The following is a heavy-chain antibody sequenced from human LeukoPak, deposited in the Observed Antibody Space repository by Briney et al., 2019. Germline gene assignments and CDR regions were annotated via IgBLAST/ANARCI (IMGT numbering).Heavy chain of an antibody. J-gene: IGHJ4*02. CDR3: AKDRLMVRGAYYHYFDY. D-gene: IGHD3-10*01. CDR2: ISGSGGST. V-gene: IGHV3-23*01. Sequence: AGVSLRLSCAASGFTFSSYAMSWVRQDPGKGLEWVSAISGSGGSTYYADSVKGRFTISRDNSKNTLYLQMNSLRAEDTAVYYCAKDRLMVRGAYYHYFDYWGQGTLVTVSS. CDR1: GFTFSSYA.